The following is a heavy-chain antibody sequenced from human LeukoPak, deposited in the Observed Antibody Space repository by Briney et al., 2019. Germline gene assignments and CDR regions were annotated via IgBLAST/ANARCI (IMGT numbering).Heavy chain of an antibody. J-gene: IGHJ4*02. CDR1: GFKFSDAW. V-gene: IGHV3-23*01. CDR3: ARDHSSGFDY. CDR2: ISGSGGST. D-gene: IGHD6-19*01. Sequence: GGSLRLSCAASGFKFSDAWMSWVRQAPGKGLEWVSGISGSGGSTYYADSVKGRFTISRDISKNTLYLQMNSLRAEDTAVYYCARDHSSGFDYWGQGTLVTVSS.